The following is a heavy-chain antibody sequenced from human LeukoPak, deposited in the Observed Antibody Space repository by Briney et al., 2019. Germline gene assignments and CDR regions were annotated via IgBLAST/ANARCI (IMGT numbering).Heavy chain of an antibody. CDR3: VTVGCNGATCYTQYFHS. J-gene: IGHJ1*01. V-gene: IGHV3-53*01. D-gene: IGHD4/OR15-4a*01. CDR2: IYSGGRT. CDR1: GIAVNSNY. Sequence: PGGSLRLSCAASGIAVNSNYMSWVRQAPGKGLEWVSLIYSGGRTEYAGSVKGRFTIFRDNSENTVYLQMNSLRVEDTAMYLCVTVGCNGATCYTQYFHSWGQGTLVTVSP.